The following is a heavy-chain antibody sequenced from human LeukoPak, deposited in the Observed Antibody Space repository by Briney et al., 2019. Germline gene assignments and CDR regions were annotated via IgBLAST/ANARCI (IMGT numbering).Heavy chain of an antibody. CDR3: ARHNLWFGELIDPFLFDP. CDR1: GYSISSGYY. CDR2: IYHSGST. V-gene: IGHV4-38-2*02. D-gene: IGHD3-10*01. Sequence: SETLSLTCTVSGYSISSGYYWGWIRQPPGKGLEWIGSIYHSGSTYYNPSLKSRVTISVDTSKNQFSLKLSSVTAADTAVYYCARHNLWFGELIDPFLFDPWGQGTLVTVSS. J-gene: IGHJ5*02.